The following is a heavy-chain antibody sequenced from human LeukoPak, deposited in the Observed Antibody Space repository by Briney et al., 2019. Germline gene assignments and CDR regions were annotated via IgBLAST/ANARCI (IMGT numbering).Heavy chain of an antibody. D-gene: IGHD4/OR15-4a*01. CDR3: ARDRDVDYGNDGFDI. CDR2: ISYDGSNK. V-gene: IGHV3-30*03. J-gene: IGHJ3*02. Sequence: PGGSLRLSCAASGSTFSSYGMHWVRQAPGKGLEWVAVISYDGSNKYYADSVKGRFTISRDNSKNTLYLQMNSLRAEDTAVYHCARDRDVDYGNDGFDIWGQGTTVTVSS. CDR1: GSTFSSYG.